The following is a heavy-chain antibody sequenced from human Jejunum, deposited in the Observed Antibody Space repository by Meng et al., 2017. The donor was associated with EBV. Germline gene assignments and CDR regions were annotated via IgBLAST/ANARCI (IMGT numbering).Heavy chain of an antibody. CDR2: ISSSGNFI. CDR1: GLTFRSYN. V-gene: IGHV3-21*01. J-gene: IGHJ4*02. CDR3: ARGQLESYRDDY. D-gene: IGHD3-3*01. Sequence: EVQLVESGGGLVKPGGSLRLCCAASGLTFRSYNMNWVRQAPGKGLDCVSSISSSGNFIYYANSVKGRFTISRDNAKNSLYLQMNSLRAEDTAVYYCARGQLESYRDDYWGLGTLVTVSS.